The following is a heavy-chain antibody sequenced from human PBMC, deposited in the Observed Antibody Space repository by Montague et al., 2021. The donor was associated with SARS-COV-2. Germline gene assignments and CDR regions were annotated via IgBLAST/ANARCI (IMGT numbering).Heavy chain of an antibody. J-gene: IGHJ4*02. CDR2: MHSTGST. Sequence: SETLSLTCSVSGGSINNYFWGWIRQSPGEGLEWVGYMHSTGSTAYNPSLKSRVIISVDTSKTQISLKLSSVSAADTALYYCARAVVGAKTATIESWGQGTPVTVSS. D-gene: IGHD2-15*01. V-gene: IGHV4-59*01. CDR1: GGSINNYF. CDR3: ARAVVGAKTATIES.